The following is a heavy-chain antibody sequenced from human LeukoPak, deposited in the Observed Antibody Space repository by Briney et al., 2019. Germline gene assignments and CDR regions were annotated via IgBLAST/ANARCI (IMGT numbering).Heavy chain of an antibody. D-gene: IGHD6-19*01. Sequence: PGGSLRLSRTTSGYTLGDYAMNWVRQAPGKGLEWVGFIRSKAYGGRTDYAASVKGRFTISRGDSKNIAYLEMSSRNTLDTAIYYYTREGTYSGAAYFDYWGQGTLVTVSS. CDR1: GYTLGDYA. CDR2: IRSKAYGGRT. V-gene: IGHV3-49*04. CDR3: TREGTYSGAAYFDY. J-gene: IGHJ4*02.